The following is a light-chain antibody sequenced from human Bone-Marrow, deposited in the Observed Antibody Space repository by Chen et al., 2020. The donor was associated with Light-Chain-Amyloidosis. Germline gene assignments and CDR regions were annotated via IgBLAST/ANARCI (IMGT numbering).Light chain of an antibody. CDR2: EVT. J-gene: IGLJ2*01. CDR1: SSDVGGYNY. CDR3: SSFTITNTWI. V-gene: IGLV2-14*01. Sequence: QSALTQPASVSGSPGQSITIPSTGTSSDVGGYNYVSWYQQHPGKAPKLMIYEVTNRPSGISIRFSGSKSGNTASLTISGLQAEDEADYYCSSFTITNTWIFGGGTKLTVL.